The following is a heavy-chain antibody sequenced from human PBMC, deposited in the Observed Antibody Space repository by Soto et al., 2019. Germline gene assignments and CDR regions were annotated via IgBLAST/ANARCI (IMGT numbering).Heavy chain of an antibody. V-gene: IGHV3-48*02. CDR3: AGTRPIKGSMMEFG. CDR2: ISSSSSTI. D-gene: IGHD3-10*01. J-gene: IGHJ4*02. CDR1: GFTFSSYS. Sequence: SLRLSCAASGFTFSSYSMNWVRQAPGKGLEWVSYISSSSSTIYYADSVKGRFTISRDNAKNSLYLQMNSLRDEDTAVYYCAGTRPIKGSMMEFGGGQGALVTVSS.